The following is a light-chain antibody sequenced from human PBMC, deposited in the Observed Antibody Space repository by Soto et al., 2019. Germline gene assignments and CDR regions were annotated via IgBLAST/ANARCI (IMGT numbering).Light chain of an antibody. V-gene: IGKV3-15*01. CDR2: GAS. J-gene: IGKJ5*01. Sequence: EIVMTQSPATLSVSPGDRVALSCRASQSVSSNLAWYQQKPGQAPRLLIFGASTRATGIPARFSGSGSGTEFTLTICSLQSEDFAVYYCQQYNKWPPITFGQGTRLE. CDR1: QSVSSN. CDR3: QQYNKWPPIT.